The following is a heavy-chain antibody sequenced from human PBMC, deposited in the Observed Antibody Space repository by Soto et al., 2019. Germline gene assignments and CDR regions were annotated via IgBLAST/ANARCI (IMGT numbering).Heavy chain of an antibody. J-gene: IGHJ4*02. CDR2: TYYRSKWYN. CDR3: ATRTVFRPLDC. CDR1: GDSVSSNSAA. V-gene: IGHV6-1*01. Sequence: SHTLSLTCALSGDSVSSNSAASNWIRQSPSRGLEWLGRTYYRSKWYNDYAVSVKSRITINPDTSKNQFSLKLSSVTAAHTATYYCATRTVFRPLDCSGQGTLVTVSS.